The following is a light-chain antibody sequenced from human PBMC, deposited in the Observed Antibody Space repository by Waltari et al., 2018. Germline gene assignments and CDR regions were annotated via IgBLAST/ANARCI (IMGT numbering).Light chain of an antibody. CDR3: QHYNNYPVA. J-gene: IGKJ2*01. CDR1: QSISIW. V-gene: IGKV1-5*03. CDR2: KSS. Sequence: DIQMTQSPSTLSASVGDRGSIPCRASQSISIWLAWYQQKSGRAPKLLISKSSSLEYGVPSRFSGSGSGTEFTLTITNLQPDDFATYYCQHYNNYPVAFGPGTKLEIK.